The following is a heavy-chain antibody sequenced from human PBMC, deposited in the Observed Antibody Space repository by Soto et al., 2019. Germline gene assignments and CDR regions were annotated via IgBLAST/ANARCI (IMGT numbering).Heavy chain of an antibody. V-gene: IGHV3-23*01. D-gene: IGHD6-13*01. J-gene: IGHJ4*02. CDR1: GFTFSSSA. CDR2: ISGSGGNT. CDR3: AKSALAAAGTGTFDY. Sequence: GGSLRLSCAASGFTFSSSAMSWVRQAPGKGLEWVSTISGSGGNTNYADSVKGRFSISRDNSMNTPYLQMNSLGAEDTAVYYCAKSALAAAGTGTFDYWGQGTLVTVSS.